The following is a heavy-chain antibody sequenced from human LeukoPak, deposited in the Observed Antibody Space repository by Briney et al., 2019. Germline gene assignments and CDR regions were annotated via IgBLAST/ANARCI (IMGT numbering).Heavy chain of an antibody. D-gene: IGHD4-17*01. CDR3: ARDSYGDANFDS. V-gene: IGHV3-53*01. CDR1: GFIVNTNY. CDR2: IYADGNT. Sequence: GGSLRLSWAAAGFIVNTNYMTWVRQAPGGGLEWVSFIYADGNTYYADSVKGRFTISRDISKNAVYLQMNSLRAEDTAVYYCARDSYGDANFDSWGQGTLVTVSS. J-gene: IGHJ4*02.